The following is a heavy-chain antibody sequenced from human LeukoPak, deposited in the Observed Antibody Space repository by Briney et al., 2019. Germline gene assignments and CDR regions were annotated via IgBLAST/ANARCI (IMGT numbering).Heavy chain of an antibody. V-gene: IGHV1-18*01. CDR1: GYTFTSYG. Sequence: ASVKVSCKASGYTFTSYGIHWVRQAPGQGLEWMGWINPNNGNTNYAQKLQGRVTMTTDTSTSTAYMELRSLRSDDTAVYYCARDYSSWYDPWGQGTLVTVSS. J-gene: IGHJ5*02. CDR3: ARDYSSWYDP. D-gene: IGHD4-11*01. CDR2: INPNNGNT.